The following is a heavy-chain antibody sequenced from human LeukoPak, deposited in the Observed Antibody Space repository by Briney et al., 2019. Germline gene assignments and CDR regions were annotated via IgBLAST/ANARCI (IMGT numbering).Heavy chain of an antibody. CDR3: ARGDYYDSSGYYDY. V-gene: IGHV3-33*01. Sequence: GGSLRLSCAASGFTFSSYGIHWVRQAPGKGLEWVAVTRYDGSNTYYSDSVKGRFTISRDNSKNTLYLQMNSLRAEDTAVYYCARGDYYDSSGYYDYWGQGTLVTVSS. J-gene: IGHJ4*02. CDR2: TRYDGSNT. D-gene: IGHD3-22*01. CDR1: GFTFSSYG.